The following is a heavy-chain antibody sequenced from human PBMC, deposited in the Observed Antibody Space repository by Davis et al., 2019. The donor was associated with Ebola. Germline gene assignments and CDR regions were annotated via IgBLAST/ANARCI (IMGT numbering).Heavy chain of an antibody. CDR2: VYYIGST. J-gene: IGHJ5*02. Sequence: SETLSLTCTVSGGSVSSANYYWSWIRQSPGKGLEWIGYVYYIGSTNYNPSLKSRVTTSLDTSKNQLSLKLSSVTAADTAVYYCARTGGCSGGSCYFDWFDPWGQGTLVTVSS. V-gene: IGHV4-61*01. CDR1: GGSVSSANYY. CDR3: ARTGGCSGGSCYFDWFDP. D-gene: IGHD2-15*01.